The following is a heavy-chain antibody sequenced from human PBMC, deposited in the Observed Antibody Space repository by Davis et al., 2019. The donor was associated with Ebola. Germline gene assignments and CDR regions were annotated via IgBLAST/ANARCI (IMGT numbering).Heavy chain of an antibody. V-gene: IGHV3-74*01. CDR2: INSDGSST. Sequence: GESLKISCAASGFTFSTHWIHWVRQAPGKGLVWVSRINSDGSSTTYADSVKGRFSISRDNAKNTLYLQMNSLRVEDTAVYYCAREPAYYYGMDVWGQGTTVTVSS. CDR1: GFTFSTHW. CDR3: AREPAYYYGMDV. D-gene: IGHD2-2*01. J-gene: IGHJ6*02.